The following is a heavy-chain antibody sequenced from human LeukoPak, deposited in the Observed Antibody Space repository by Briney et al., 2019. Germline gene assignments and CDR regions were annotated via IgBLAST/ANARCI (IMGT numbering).Heavy chain of an antibody. D-gene: IGHD6-13*01. J-gene: IGHJ4*02. Sequence: GGSLRLSCAASGFTFSSYWMSWVRQAPGKGLEWVANIKQDGSTEYCVDSVKGRFTISRDNAKNSLYLQMNSLRAEDTAVYYCAKDIEQQLVPGYWGQGTLVTVSS. CDR2: IKQDGSTE. V-gene: IGHV3-7*03. CDR1: GFTFSSYW. CDR3: AKDIEQQLVPGY.